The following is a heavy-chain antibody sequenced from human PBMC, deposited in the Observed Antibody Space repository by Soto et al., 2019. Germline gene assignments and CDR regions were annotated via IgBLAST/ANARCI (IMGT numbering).Heavy chain of an antibody. CDR2: INHSGSA. V-gene: IGHV4-34*01. J-gene: IGHJ5*02. D-gene: IGHD2-21*01. CDR3: EKGPQVCYYYSGTLYSSVP. CDR1: GGSFHGYY. Sequence: PSETLSLTCAVYGGSFHGYYWSWIRQPPGKGLEWIGEINHSGSANYNPTFKSRVSISVDTSKNQMSLQLSSVSAADTAVYYCEKGPQVCYYYSGTLYSSVPRGQGSLATVSS.